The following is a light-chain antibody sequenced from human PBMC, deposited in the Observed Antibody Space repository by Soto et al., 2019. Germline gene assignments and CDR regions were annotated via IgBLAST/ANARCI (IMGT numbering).Light chain of an antibody. CDR3: QQCNNLPIT. CDR1: QDISKY. CDR2: GAS. V-gene: IGKV1-33*01. Sequence: DIQMTQSPSSLSASVGDRVTITCQANQDISKYLNGYQQKPGKAPKRLIYGASSLETGVPSRFSGSGSGTDFTFTISSLQPEDIATYYCQQCNNLPITFGQGTRLEIK. J-gene: IGKJ5*01.